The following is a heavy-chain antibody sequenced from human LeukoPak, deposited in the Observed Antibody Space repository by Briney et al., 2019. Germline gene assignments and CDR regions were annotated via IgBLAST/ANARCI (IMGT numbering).Heavy chain of an antibody. CDR3: ASSYSSSWDSFDY. CDR2: IYYSGST. V-gene: IGHV4-59*12. Sequence: SETLSLTCTVSGGSISSYYWSWIRQPPGKGLEWIGYIYYSGSTNYNPSLKSRVTISVDTSKNQFSLKLSSVTAADTAVYYCASSYSSSWDSFDYWGQGTLVTVSS. J-gene: IGHJ4*02. D-gene: IGHD6-13*01. CDR1: GGSISSYY.